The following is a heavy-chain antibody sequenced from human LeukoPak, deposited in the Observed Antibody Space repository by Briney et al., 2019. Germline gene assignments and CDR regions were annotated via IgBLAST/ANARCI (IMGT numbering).Heavy chain of an antibody. CDR3: ARVRRYCGSDCYNFDY. D-gene: IGHD2-21*02. Sequence: SATLFLTCTVSGGSITSYYWSWIRQPPGKGLEWIGYIDYSGSTNYNPSLKSRVTISRDTSKNQFSLRLSSVTAADTAFYYCARVRRYCGSDCYNFDYWGQGTLVTASS. CDR2: IDYSGST. J-gene: IGHJ4*02. CDR1: GGSITSYY. V-gene: IGHV4-59*01.